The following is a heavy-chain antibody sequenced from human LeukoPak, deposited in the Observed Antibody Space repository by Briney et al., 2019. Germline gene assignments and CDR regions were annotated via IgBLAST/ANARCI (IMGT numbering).Heavy chain of an antibody. Sequence: GVSLRLSCAASGFTFSSSWMSWVRQAPGKGLEWVAHIKQDGSDKYCVDSVKGRFTISRDNAKNSLYLQMNSLRAEDTSVYYCAKGTLYQLLPFDYWGQGTLVTVSS. V-gene: IGHV3-7*03. D-gene: IGHD2-2*01. CDR2: IKQDGSDK. CDR1: GFTFSSSW. J-gene: IGHJ4*02. CDR3: AKGTLYQLLPFDY.